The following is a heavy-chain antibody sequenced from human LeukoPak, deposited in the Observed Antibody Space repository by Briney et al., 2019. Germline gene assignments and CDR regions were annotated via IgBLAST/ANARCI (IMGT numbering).Heavy chain of an antibody. Sequence: GESLKISCKGSGYSFTSYWIGWVRQMPGKGLEWMGIIYPGDSDTRYSSSFQGQVTISADKSISTAYLQWSSLKASDTAMYYCARTDGSGSYYNGGWFDPWGQGTLVTVSS. J-gene: IGHJ5*02. CDR1: GYSFTSYW. CDR3: ARTDGSGSYYNGGWFDP. V-gene: IGHV5-51*01. D-gene: IGHD3-10*01. CDR2: IYPGDSDT.